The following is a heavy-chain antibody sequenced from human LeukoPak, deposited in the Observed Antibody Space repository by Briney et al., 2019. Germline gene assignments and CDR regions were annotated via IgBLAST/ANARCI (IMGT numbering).Heavy chain of an antibody. CDR1: GFTFDDYG. D-gene: IGHD6-19*01. CDR2: INWNGGST. V-gene: IGHV3-20*04. J-gene: IGHJ4*02. Sequence: GGSLRLSCAASGFTFDDYGMSWVRQVPGKGLEWVPGINWNGGSTGYADSVKGRFTISRDNAKNSLYLQMNTLRAEDTALYYCARVKDIAVAGAIDYWGQGTLVTVSS. CDR3: ARVKDIAVAGAIDY.